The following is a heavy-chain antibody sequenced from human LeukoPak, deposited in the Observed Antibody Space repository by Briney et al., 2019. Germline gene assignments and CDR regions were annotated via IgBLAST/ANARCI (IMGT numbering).Heavy chain of an antibody. CDR1: GSSISTYS. V-gene: IGHV4-59*01. CDR3: ASGGPSVPLDY. J-gene: IGHJ4*02. Sequence: SETLSLTCTVSGSSISTYSWSWIRQPPGKGLEWIGHIFYNGNTNYNPSLKSRVTISIDTSKNQFSLKLSSVTAADTAVYYCASGGPSVPLDYWGRGILVTVSS. CDR2: IFYNGNT. D-gene: IGHD3-16*01.